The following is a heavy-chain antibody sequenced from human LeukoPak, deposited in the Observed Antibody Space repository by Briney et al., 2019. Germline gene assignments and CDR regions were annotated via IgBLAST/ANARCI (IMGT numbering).Heavy chain of an antibody. J-gene: IGHJ4*02. V-gene: IGHV1-2*02. CDR2: INPNSGGT. CDR1: GYTFTGYY. CDR3: ARVGRDYDFWSGYYSY. Sequence: ASVKVSCKASGYTFTGYYMHWVRQAPGQGFEWMGWINPNSGGTNYAQKFQGRVTMTRDTSISTAYMELSRLRSDDTAVYYCARVGRDYDFWSGYYSYWGQGTLVTVSS. D-gene: IGHD3-3*01.